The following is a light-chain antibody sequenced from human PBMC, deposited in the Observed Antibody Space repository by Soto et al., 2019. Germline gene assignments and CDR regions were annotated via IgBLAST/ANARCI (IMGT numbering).Light chain of an antibody. J-gene: IGLJ3*02. Sequence: QPVLTQPPSASGTPGQRVTISCSGSSSNIGDNYVFWYQQFPGAAPKPLIFNNNQRPSGVPDRFSGAKSGTSASLSISGLRSEDEADYHCAAWDDSLSGWVFGGGTKLTVL. CDR1: SSNIGDNY. CDR2: NNN. V-gene: IGLV1-47*02. CDR3: AAWDDSLSGWV.